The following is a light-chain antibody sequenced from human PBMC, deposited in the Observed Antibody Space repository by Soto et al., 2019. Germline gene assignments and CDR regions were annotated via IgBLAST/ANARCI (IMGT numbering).Light chain of an antibody. CDR1: QSVSSS. J-gene: IGKJ5*01. CDR2: DAS. Sequence: EIVLTQSPATLSLSPGERATLSFRASQSVSSSLAWYQQNPGQAPRLLIYDASNRATGIPARFSGSGSGTDSTLTISSLEPEDFAVYYCQQRSDWPPITFGQGTRLEIK. CDR3: QQRSDWPPIT. V-gene: IGKV3-11*01.